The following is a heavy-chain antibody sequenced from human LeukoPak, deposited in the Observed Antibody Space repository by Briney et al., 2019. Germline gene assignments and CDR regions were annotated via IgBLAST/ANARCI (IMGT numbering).Heavy chain of an antibody. V-gene: IGHV1-8*03. CDR3: AIFDRGYSYGLDAFDI. J-gene: IGHJ3*02. Sequence: ASVKVSCKASGYTFTSYDMNWVRQATGKGLEWMGWMNPNSGNTGYAQKFQGRVTITRNTSISTAYMELSSLRSEDTVVYYCAIFDRGYSYGLDAFDIWGQGTMVTVSS. CDR2: MNPNSGNT. CDR1: GYTFTSYD. D-gene: IGHD5-18*01.